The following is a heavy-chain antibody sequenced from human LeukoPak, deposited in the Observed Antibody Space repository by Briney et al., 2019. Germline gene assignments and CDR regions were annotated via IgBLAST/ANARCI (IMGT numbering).Heavy chain of an antibody. CDR3: AREQFRHTATN. D-gene: IGHD5-18*01. CDR2: IKQNGSEK. Sequence: GRSLRLSRAASGFTFSEYWLTWFRHAPGKGPEWVDNIKQNGSEKYYGDSVKGRFTISRDNGKNSLFLQMNSLRAEDTAVYYCAREQFRHTATNWGQGTLVTVSS. V-gene: IGHV3-7*05. J-gene: IGHJ4*02. CDR1: GFTFSEYW.